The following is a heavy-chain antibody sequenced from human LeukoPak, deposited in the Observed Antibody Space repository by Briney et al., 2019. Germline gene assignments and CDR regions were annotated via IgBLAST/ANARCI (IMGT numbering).Heavy chain of an antibody. CDR3: AGGTGFIIKD. CDR1: GFTFSLYW. D-gene: IGHD3-9*01. CDR2: IKQDGSGK. J-gene: IGHJ4*02. V-gene: IGHV3-7*03. Sequence: GGSLRLSCAASGFTFSLYWMNWVRRAPGKRLEWVANIKQDGSGKNYVDSVKGRFTISRDNAKNSLYLQMNNLRVEDTAMYYCAGGTGFIIKDWGQGTLVTVSS.